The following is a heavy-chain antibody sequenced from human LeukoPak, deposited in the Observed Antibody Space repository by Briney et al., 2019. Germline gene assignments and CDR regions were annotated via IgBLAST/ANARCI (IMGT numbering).Heavy chain of an antibody. CDR3: AKDRDHSGSYCFDY. V-gene: IGHV3-30*02. Sequence: GGSLRLSCAASGFTFSSYGVHWVRQAPGKGLEWVAFIRYDGSNKYYADSVKGRFTISRDNSKNTLYLQMNSLRAEDTAVYYCAKDRDHSGSYCFDYWGQGTLVTVSS. CDR1: GFTFSSYG. D-gene: IGHD1-26*01. J-gene: IGHJ4*02. CDR2: IRYDGSNK.